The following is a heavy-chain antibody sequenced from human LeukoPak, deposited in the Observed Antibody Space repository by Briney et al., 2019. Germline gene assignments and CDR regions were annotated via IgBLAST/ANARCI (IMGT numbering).Heavy chain of an antibody. CDR2: IYHSGST. D-gene: IGHD6-19*01. CDR3: ARVAVAGRPVDY. Sequence: SETLSLTCTVSGGSVSSGSYYWSWIRQPPGKGLEWTGYIYHSGSTNYNPSLKSRVTISVDTSKNQFSLKLGSVTAADTAVYYCARVAVAGRPVDYWGQGTLVTVSS. V-gene: IGHV4-61*01. CDR1: GGSVSSGSYY. J-gene: IGHJ4*02.